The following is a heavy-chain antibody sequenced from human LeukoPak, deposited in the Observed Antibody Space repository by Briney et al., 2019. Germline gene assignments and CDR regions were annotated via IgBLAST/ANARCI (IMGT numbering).Heavy chain of an antibody. CDR1: GYTFTGYY. CDR2: INPNSGGT. CDR3: ARDSGKITIFGVVIFDY. J-gene: IGHJ4*02. D-gene: IGHD3-3*01. Sequence: RASVKVSCKASGYTFTGYYMHWVRQAPGQGLEWMGWINPNSGGTNYAQKFQGRVTMTRDTSISTAYMELSRLRSDDTAVYYCARDSGKITIFGVVIFDYWGQGTLVTVSS. V-gene: IGHV1-2*02.